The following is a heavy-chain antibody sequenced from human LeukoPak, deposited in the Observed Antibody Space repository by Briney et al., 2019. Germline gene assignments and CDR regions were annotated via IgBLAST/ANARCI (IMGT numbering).Heavy chain of an antibody. CDR2: IKEDGSEK. CDR3: VRDGRPLDY. V-gene: IGHV3-7*01. Sequence: GGSLRLSCAASGFTFSGSWMSWVRQAPGKGREWGANIKEDGSEKYYVDSVRGRFSISRDNAKNSLYLQINSLRAQDTAVYYCVRDGRPLDYWGQGTLVTVSS. D-gene: IGHD1-1*01. J-gene: IGHJ4*02. CDR1: GFTFSGSW.